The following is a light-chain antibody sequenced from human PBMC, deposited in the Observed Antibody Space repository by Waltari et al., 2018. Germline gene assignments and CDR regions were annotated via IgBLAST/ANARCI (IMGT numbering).Light chain of an antibody. V-gene: IGKV2-29*02. Sequence: DVVLTQTPLSLSVTPGQPASISCKSSQTVLGSHGKPSLSWFLHKPGQSPQLLVYEVSRRFSGVPDRFSGRGSGTDFTLTISRVEAEDVGVYYCMQGINLQWTFGQGTKVEIK. CDR1: QTVLGSHGKPS. CDR3: MQGINLQWT. J-gene: IGKJ1*01. CDR2: EVS.